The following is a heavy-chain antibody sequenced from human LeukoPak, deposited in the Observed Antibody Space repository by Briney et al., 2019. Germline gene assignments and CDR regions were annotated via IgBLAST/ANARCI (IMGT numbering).Heavy chain of an antibody. D-gene: IGHD2-2*02. CDR2: INHSGST. Sequence: SETLSLTCAVYGGSFSGYYWSWIRQPPGKGLEWIGEINHSGSTNYNPSLKSRVTISVDTSKNQFSLKLSSVTAADTAVYYCARVECSSTSCYTALVRGIQLPRYFDYWGQGTLVTVSS. CDR1: GGSFSGYY. CDR3: ARVECSSTSCYTALVRGIQLPRYFDY. V-gene: IGHV4-34*01. J-gene: IGHJ4*02.